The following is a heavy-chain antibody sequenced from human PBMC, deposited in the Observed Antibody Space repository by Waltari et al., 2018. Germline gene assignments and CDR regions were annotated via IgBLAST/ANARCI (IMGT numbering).Heavy chain of an antibody. CDR1: GYTFTDAY. Sequence: EVQLVQSGDEVKKPGATVKITCKTSGYTFTDAYIHRVQQAPGKGLEWMGRIDPEDGETIYAEEFQDRVTITADTSTDTAYMELSSLRSEDTAVYYCVTDKGVVIAFQHWGQGTVVTVSS. CDR3: VTDKGVVIAFQH. J-gene: IGHJ1*01. CDR2: IDPEDGET. V-gene: IGHV1-69-2*01. D-gene: IGHD2-21*01.